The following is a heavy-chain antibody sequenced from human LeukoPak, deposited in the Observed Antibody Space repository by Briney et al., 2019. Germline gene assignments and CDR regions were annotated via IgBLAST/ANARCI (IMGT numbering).Heavy chain of an antibody. CDR1: GYTFTSYG. V-gene: IGHV1-69*05. CDR3: ARFGSRPY. D-gene: IGHD1-14*01. Sequence: GASVKVSCKASGYTFTSYGISWVRQAPGQGLEWMGGIIPIFGTANYAQKFQGRVTMTRDTSTSTVYMELSSLRSEDTAVYYCARFGSRPYWGQGTLVTVSS. J-gene: IGHJ4*02. CDR2: IIPIFGTA.